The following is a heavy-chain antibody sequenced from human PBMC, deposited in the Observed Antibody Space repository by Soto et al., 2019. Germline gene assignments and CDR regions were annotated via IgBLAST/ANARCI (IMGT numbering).Heavy chain of an antibody. J-gene: IGHJ3*02. CDR3: AREVVPAAMNGRIAFDI. Sequence: QVQLVQSGAEVKKPGASVKVSCKASGYTFTSYGISWVRQAPGQGLEWMGWISAYNGNTNYAQKLQGRVTMTPDTSTSTAYMELRSLRSDDTAVYYCAREVVPAAMNGRIAFDIWGQGTMVTVSS. CDR1: GYTFTSYG. V-gene: IGHV1-18*01. D-gene: IGHD2-2*01. CDR2: ISAYNGNT.